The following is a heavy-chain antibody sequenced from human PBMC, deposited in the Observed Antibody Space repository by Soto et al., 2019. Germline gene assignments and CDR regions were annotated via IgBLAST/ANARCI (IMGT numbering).Heavy chain of an antibody. D-gene: IGHD3-10*01. V-gene: IGHV4-59*01. CDR1: GGSISSYY. Sequence: QVQLQESGPGLVKPSETLSLTCTVSGGSISSYYWSWIRQPPGKGLEWIGYIYYSGSTNYNPSLKSRVTISVXXSXNXXSLKLSSVTAADTAVYYCARDRVLLWFGEAYGMDVWGQGTTVTVSS. CDR2: IYYSGST. J-gene: IGHJ6*02. CDR3: ARDRVLLWFGEAYGMDV.